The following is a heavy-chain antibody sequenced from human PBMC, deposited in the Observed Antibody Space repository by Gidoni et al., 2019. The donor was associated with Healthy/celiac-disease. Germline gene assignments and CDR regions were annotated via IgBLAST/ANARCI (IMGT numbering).Heavy chain of an antibody. CDR3: ARDLSHSSGGGY. J-gene: IGHJ4*02. V-gene: IGHV1-69*04. CDR1: GGTFSSYA. CDR2: IIPILGIA. Sequence: QVQLVQSGAEVKKPGSSVKVSCKASGGTFSSYAISWVRQAPGQGLEWMGRIIPILGIANYAQKFQDRVTITAEKSTSTAYMELSSLRSEDTAVYYCARDLSHSSGGGYWGQGTLVTVSS. D-gene: IGHD6-25*01.